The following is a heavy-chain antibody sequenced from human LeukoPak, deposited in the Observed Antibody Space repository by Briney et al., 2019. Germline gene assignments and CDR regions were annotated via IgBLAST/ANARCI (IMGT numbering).Heavy chain of an antibody. Sequence: GGSLRLSCAASGFTFSSHAMGWIRQAPGKGLEWVSGIGGLGGSTYYAGSVKGRFTITRDNSQNTLYLHMNSLRADDTAVYYCARDPGVVAFHYFDYWGQGSLVPVSS. D-gene: IGHD3-3*01. V-gene: IGHV3-23*01. CDR1: GFTFSSHA. CDR2: IGGLGGST. J-gene: IGHJ4*02. CDR3: ARDPGVVAFHYFDY.